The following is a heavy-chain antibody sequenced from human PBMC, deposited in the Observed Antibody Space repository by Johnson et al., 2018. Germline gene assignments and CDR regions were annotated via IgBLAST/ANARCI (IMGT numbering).Heavy chain of an antibody. D-gene: IGHD3-22*01. CDR2: IWYDGSNK. CDR3: VRDWGIPYNYDGSVYSYDAFDI. Sequence: QVQLVQSGGGVVQPGRSLRLSCAASEFTFSSYGMHWVRQAPGKGLEWVAVIWYDGSNKYYADSVKGRFTISRDNSKNTLYLQMKSLRAEDTSVSYCVRDWGIPYNYDGSVYSYDAFDIWGQGTMVTVS. V-gene: IGHV3-33*01. J-gene: IGHJ3*02. CDR1: EFTFSSYG.